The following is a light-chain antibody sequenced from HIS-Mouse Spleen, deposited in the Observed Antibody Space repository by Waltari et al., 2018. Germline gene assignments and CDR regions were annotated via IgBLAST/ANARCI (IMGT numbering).Light chain of an antibody. CDR2: DDS. J-gene: IGLJ1*01. CDR3: QVWDSSSDHYV. CDR1: NTGSKS. Sequence: SYALTPPPSVSVATAQTARITCGGNNTGSKSVTGYQQKPGQAPVLVVYDDSDRPSGIPERFSGSNSGNTATLTISRVEAGDEADYYCQVWDSSSDHYVFGTGTKVTVL. V-gene: IGLV3-21*02.